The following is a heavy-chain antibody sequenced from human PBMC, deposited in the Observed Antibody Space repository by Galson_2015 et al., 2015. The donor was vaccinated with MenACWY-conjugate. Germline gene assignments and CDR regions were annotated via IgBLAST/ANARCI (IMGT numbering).Heavy chain of an antibody. V-gene: IGHV5-51*01. CDR2: IYPGDSDT. D-gene: IGHD3-22*01. CDR1: GYRFTNYL. Sequence: QSGAEVKKPRESLKISCKGSGYRFTNYLIAWVRQMPGKGLEWMGIIYPGDSDTRYSPSFQGQVTISADKSISTAYLQWSSLKASDTAMYYCARRRDDSSGYYFVYWGQGTLVTVSS. CDR3: ARRRDDSSGYYFVY. J-gene: IGHJ4*02.